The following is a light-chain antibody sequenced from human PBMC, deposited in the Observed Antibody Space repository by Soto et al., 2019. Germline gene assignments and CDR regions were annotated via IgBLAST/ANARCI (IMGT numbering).Light chain of an antibody. V-gene: IGKV3-15*01. CDR1: QSVSSN. J-gene: IGKJ3*01. Sequence: EIVMTQSPATLSVSPGERATLSCRASQSVSSNLAWYQQKPGQAPRLLIYGASTRATGIPAMFSGSGSGTEFTHTISSLQSEDFAVYYSQQYNNWPPFTFGPGTKVDIK. CDR3: QQYNNWPPFT. CDR2: GAS.